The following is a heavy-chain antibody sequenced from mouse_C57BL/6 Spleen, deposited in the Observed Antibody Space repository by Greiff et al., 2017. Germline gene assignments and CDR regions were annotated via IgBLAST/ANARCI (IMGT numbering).Heavy chain of an antibody. CDR3: ARPRYYAMDY. CDR2: IYPGDGDT. Sequence: QVQLQQPGPELVKPGASVKISCKASGYAFSSSWMNWVKQRPGKGLEWIGRIYPGDGDTNYNGKFKGKATLTADKSSSTAYMQLSSLTSEDSAVYFCARPRYYAMDYWGQGTSVTVSS. CDR1: GYAFSSSW. V-gene: IGHV1-82*01. J-gene: IGHJ4*01.